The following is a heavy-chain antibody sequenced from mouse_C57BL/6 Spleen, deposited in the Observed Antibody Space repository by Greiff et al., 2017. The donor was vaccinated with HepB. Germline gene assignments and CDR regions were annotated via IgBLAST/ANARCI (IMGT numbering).Heavy chain of an antibody. CDR1: GYTFTSYT. V-gene: IGHV1-4*01. CDR3: ARGFITTVVAPYWYFDV. CDR2: INPSSGYT. J-gene: IGHJ1*03. D-gene: IGHD1-1*01. Sequence: QVQLQQSGAELARPGASVKMSCKASGYTFTSYTMHWVKQRPGQGLEWIGYINPSSGYTKYNQKFKDKATLTADKSSSTAYMQLSSLTSEDSAVYYCARGFITTVVAPYWYFDVWGTGTTVTVSS.